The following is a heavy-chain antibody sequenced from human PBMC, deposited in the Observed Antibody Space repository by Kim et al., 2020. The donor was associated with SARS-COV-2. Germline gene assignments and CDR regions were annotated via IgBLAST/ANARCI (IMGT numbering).Heavy chain of an antibody. CDR3: ATHPGIVVVVAAEYYFDY. CDR2: FDPEDGET. Sequence: ASVKVSCKVSGYTLTELSMHWVRQAPGKGLEWMGGFDPEDGETIYAQKFQGRVTMTEDTSTDTAYMELSSLRSEDTAVYYCATHPGIVVVVAAEYYFDYWGQGTLVTVSS. CDR1: GYTLTELS. V-gene: IGHV1-24*01. J-gene: IGHJ4*02. D-gene: IGHD2-15*01.